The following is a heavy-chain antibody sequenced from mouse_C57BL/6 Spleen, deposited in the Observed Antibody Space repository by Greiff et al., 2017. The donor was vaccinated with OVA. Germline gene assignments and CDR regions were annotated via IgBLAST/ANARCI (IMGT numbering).Heavy chain of an antibody. D-gene: IGHD1-1*01. Sequence: EVQRVESGPGLVKPSQSLSLTCSVTGYSITSGYYWNWIRQFPGNKLEWMGYISYDGSNNYNPALKNRISITHDTSKNQFFLKLNSVTTEDTATYYCARDYGGRFDVWGTGTTVTVSS. CDR3: ARDYGGRFDV. J-gene: IGHJ1*03. V-gene: IGHV3-6*01. CDR2: ISYDGSN. CDR1: GYSITSGYY.